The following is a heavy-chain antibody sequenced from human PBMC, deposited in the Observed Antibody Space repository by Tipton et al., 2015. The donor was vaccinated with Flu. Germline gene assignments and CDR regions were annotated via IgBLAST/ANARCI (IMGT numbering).Heavy chain of an antibody. CDR1: RYNFRTYW. Sequence: QLVQSGAEVKKPGESLKISCKGSRYNFRTYWIGWVRQVPGKGLGWVGVIYPDDSDTRYSPSFQGQVTISADKSISTTYLQWNSLKASDTAMYYCARLPPGSYYDTSGFYRSYFDYWGQGTQVTVSS. D-gene: IGHD3-22*01. CDR2: IYPDDSDT. J-gene: IGHJ4*02. CDR3: ARLPPGSYYDTSGFYRSYFDY. V-gene: IGHV5-51*01.